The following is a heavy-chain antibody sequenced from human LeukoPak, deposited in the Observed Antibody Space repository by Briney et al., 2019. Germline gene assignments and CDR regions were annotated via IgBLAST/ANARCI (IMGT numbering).Heavy chain of an antibody. CDR2: INHSGST. D-gene: IGHD1-1*01. Sequence: SETLSLTCAVYGGSFSGYYWSWIRQPPGKGLEWIGEINHSGSTNYNPSLKSRVTISVDTSKNQFSLQLNSVTPEDTAIYYCAILRTAPSFDFWGQGTLVTVSS. V-gene: IGHV4-34*01. CDR1: GGSFSGYY. CDR3: AILRTAPSFDF. J-gene: IGHJ4*02.